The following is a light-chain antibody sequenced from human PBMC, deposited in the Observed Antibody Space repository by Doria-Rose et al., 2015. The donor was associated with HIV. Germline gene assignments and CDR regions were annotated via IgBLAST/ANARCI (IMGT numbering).Light chain of an antibody. Sequence: TQSPGTLSLSPGERATLSCRASQSFSSTYLAWYQQKPGQAPSLLIYDGSTRATGIPDRFSASGSGTDFTLTINRLEPEDFALYYCYQYGISWTFGQGTKVEI. V-gene: IGKV3-20*01. CDR3: YQYGISWT. CDR1: QSFSSTY. J-gene: IGKJ1*01. CDR2: DGS.